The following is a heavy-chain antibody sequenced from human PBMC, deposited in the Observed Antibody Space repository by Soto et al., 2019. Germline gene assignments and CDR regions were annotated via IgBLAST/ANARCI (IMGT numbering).Heavy chain of an antibody. CDR3: AREGVTMVRGVDYYYYGMDV. D-gene: IGHD3-10*01. V-gene: IGHV3-30*03. J-gene: IGHJ6*02. CDR1: GFTFSNYG. Sequence: GGSLRLSCAASGFTFSNYGIHWVRQAPGKGLEWVAVISHDGNKEYYADSVKGRFTISRDNSKKTLYLQMNSLRAEDTAVYYCAREGVTMVRGVDYYYYGMDVWGQGTTVTVSS. CDR2: ISHDGNKE.